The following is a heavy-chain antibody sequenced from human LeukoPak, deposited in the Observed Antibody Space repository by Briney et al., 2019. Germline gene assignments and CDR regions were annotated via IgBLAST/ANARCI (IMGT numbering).Heavy chain of an antibody. J-gene: IGHJ4*02. CDR1: GGSFSGYY. V-gene: IGHV4-34*01. CDR2: INHSGST. CDR3: GRITGTTFMAY. D-gene: IGHD1-7*01. Sequence: PSETLSLTCAVYGGSFSGYYWSWIRQPPGKGLEWIGEINHSGSTNYNPSLKSRVTISVDTSKNQFSLKLSSVTAADTAVYYCGRITGTTFMAYGGREPRVPVSS.